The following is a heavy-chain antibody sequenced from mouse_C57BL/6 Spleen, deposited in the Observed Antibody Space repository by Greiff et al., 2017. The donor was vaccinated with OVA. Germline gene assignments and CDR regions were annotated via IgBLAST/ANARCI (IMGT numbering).Heavy chain of an antibody. CDR3: TTLYYGNSPFDY. D-gene: IGHD2-1*01. CDR2: IDPENGDT. Sequence: VQLQQSGAELVRPGASVKLSCTASGFNIKDDYMHWVKQRPEQGLEWIGWIDPENGDTEYASKFQGKATITADTSSNTAYLQLSSLTSEDTAVYYRTTLYYGNSPFDYWGQGTTLTVSS. V-gene: IGHV14-4*01. J-gene: IGHJ2*01. CDR1: GFNIKDDY.